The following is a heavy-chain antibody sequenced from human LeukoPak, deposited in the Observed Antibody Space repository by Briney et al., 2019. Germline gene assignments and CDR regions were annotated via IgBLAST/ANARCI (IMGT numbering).Heavy chain of an antibody. D-gene: IGHD3-3*01. CDR2: ISNDGDNT. CDR3: ARVCSGYFRAPDFDY. Sequence: GGSLRLSCAASGFTFTTYAMHWVRQAPGKGLEYVSSISNDGDNTYYANSVRGRFTISRDNSKNTLYLQLGSLRAEDMAVYYCARVCSGYFRAPDFDYWGQGTLVTVSS. J-gene: IGHJ4*02. CDR1: GFTFTTYA. V-gene: IGHV3-64*01.